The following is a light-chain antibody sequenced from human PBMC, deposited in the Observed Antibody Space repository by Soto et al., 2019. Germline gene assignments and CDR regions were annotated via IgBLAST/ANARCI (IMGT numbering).Light chain of an antibody. CDR3: SSYTTSNTRQIV. Sequence: QSVLTQPASVSGSPGQSIIISCTGTSSDVGGYNYVSWYQHHPGKAPKLMIFDVSNRPSGVSNRFSGSKSGNTASLTISGLHPEDEADYYCSSYTTSNTRQIVFGTGTKLTVL. CDR1: SSDVGGYNY. V-gene: IGLV2-14*03. CDR2: DVS. J-gene: IGLJ1*01.